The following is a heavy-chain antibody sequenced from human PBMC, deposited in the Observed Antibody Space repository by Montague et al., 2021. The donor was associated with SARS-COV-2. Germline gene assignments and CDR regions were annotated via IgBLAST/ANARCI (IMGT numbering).Heavy chain of an antibody. V-gene: IGHV2-5*02. Sequence: PALVKPTQTLTLTCSFSGFSLRTSGVGVGWIRQPPGKALEWLAVXCWGDEKRYSPSLKSRLTITKDTSKNQVVLTMTNMDPVDTATYYCVHSYADYLFDYWGQGTLVSVSS. CDR1: GFSLRTSGVG. CDR3: VHSYADYLFDY. J-gene: IGHJ4*02. D-gene: IGHD4-17*01. CDR2: XCWGDEK.